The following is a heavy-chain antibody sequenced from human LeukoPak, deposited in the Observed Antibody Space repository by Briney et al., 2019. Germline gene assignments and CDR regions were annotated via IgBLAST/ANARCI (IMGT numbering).Heavy chain of an antibody. CDR3: AKSRGQYGDYLFYYSGMDV. Sequence: WGSLRLSCGASGFXYSSYDISWVRQAPGKGLEWISGLSGSDLRTYYAESVKRRFPISQDNSNNTLYLQMNSLRAEDTAIYYCAKSRGQYGDYLFYYSGMDVWGQGTTVTVSS. CDR2: LSGSDLRT. V-gene: IGHV3-23*01. D-gene: IGHD4-17*01. CDR1: GFXYSSYD. J-gene: IGHJ6*02.